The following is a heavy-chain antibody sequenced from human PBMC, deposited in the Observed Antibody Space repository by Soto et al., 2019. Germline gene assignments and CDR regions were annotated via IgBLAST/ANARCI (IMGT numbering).Heavy chain of an antibody. CDR1: GFTFSYYA. Sequence: EVQLLESGGGLVQPGGSLRLSCAASGFTFSYYAMSWVRQAPGKGPEWVSGITGSGGNIYYADSVKGRFTISRDNSKNTLSLQMNSLRFEDTAVYYCASLEQWLPRDYWGQGTLVTVAS. J-gene: IGHJ4*02. CDR2: ITGSGGNI. V-gene: IGHV3-23*01. CDR3: ASLEQWLPRDY. D-gene: IGHD6-19*01.